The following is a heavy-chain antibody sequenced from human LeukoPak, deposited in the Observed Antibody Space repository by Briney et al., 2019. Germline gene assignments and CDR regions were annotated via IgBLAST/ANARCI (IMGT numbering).Heavy chain of an antibody. CDR1: GYTFTSYD. V-gene: IGHV1-8*01. Sequence: ASVKVSCKASGYTFTSYDINWVRQATGQGLEWMGWMNPNSGNTGYAQKFQGRVTVTRNTSISTAYMELSSLRSEDTAVYYCARAEYYDSSGYYRGWYFDYWGQGTLVTVSS. CDR3: ARAEYYDSSGYYRGWYFDY. J-gene: IGHJ4*02. CDR2: MNPNSGNT. D-gene: IGHD3-22*01.